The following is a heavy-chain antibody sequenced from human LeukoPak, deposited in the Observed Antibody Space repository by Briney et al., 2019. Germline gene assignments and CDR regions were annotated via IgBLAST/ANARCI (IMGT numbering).Heavy chain of an antibody. Sequence: PGGSHSPSCAASGSTVSSFGMPWVRQAPGKGLEYVSAISSNGGGTYYANSVKGRFTISRDNSKNTLYLQMGSLRAEDMAVYYCAGLASAPPYIDYWGQGTLVTVSS. J-gene: IGHJ4*02. V-gene: IGHV3-64*01. CDR2: ISSNGGGT. CDR3: AGLASAPPYIDY. CDR1: GSTVSSFG. D-gene: IGHD3-16*01.